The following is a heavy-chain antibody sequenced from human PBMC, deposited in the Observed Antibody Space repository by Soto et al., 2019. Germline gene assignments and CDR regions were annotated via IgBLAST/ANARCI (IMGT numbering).Heavy chain of an antibody. Sequence: GGSLRLSCAASGFTFSSYAMSWVRQAPGKGLEWVSAISGSGGSTYYADSVKGRFTISRDNSKNTLYLQMNSLRAEDTAVYYCARDGGSIAARLSWFDPWGQGTLVTVSS. J-gene: IGHJ5*02. CDR2: ISGSGGST. V-gene: IGHV3-23*01. CDR1: GFTFSSYA. D-gene: IGHD6-6*01. CDR3: ARDGGSIAARLSWFDP.